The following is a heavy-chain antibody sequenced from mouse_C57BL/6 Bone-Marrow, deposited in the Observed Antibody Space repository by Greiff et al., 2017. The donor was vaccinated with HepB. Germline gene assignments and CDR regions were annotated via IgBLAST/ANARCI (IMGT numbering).Heavy chain of an antibody. CDR3: ARRSNYETAWFAY. J-gene: IGHJ3*01. Sequence: QVQLQQSGAELARPGASVKLSCKASGYTFTSYGISWVKQRTGQGLEWIGEIYPRSGNTYYNEKFKGKATLTADKSSSTAYMELRSLTSEDSAVYFCARRSNYETAWFAYWGQGTLVTVSA. CDR2: IYPRSGNT. CDR1: GYTFTSYG. V-gene: IGHV1-81*01. D-gene: IGHD2-5*01.